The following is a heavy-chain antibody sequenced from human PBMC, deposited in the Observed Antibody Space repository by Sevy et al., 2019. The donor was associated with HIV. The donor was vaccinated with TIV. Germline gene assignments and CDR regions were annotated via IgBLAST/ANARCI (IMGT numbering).Heavy chain of an antibody. V-gene: IGHV1-2*06. D-gene: IGHD3-22*01. CDR2: INPNRGGT. Sequence: ASVKVSCKASGYTFTGYYMHWVRQASGQGLEWMGRINPNRGGTNYAQKFQGRVTMTRDTSISTAYMELSRLRSDDTAVYYCARDGDSSALGWFDPWGQGTLVTVSS. J-gene: IGHJ5*02. CDR1: GYTFTGYY. CDR3: ARDGDSSALGWFDP.